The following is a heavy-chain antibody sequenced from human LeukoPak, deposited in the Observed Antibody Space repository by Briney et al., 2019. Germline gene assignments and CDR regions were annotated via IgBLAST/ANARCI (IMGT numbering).Heavy chain of an antibody. Sequence: GGSLRLSCAASGFTFSTYKMNWVRQAPGKGLEWLSSITSSSSYIYYADSVKGRFTISRDNAKNSLYLQMNSLRAEDTAVYYCARHRRRIIMIVVVIIPSWFDPWGQGTLVTVSS. CDR1: GFTFSTYK. CDR2: ITSSSSYI. CDR3: ARHRRRIIMIVVVIIPSWFDP. D-gene: IGHD3-22*01. J-gene: IGHJ5*02. V-gene: IGHV3-21*01.